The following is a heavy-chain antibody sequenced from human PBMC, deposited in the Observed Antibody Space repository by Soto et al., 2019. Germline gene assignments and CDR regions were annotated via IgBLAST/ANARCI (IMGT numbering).Heavy chain of an antibody. D-gene: IGHD6-13*01. CDR3: AASDSSSWQHDY. CDR1: GDSFSSYA. CDR2: IIPIFETA. Sequence: QVQLVQSGAELKKPGSSVRVSCKISGDSFSSYAISWVRQAPGEGLEWVGGIIPIFETANYAQKFQGRVTITAVESTTTAYMEVTRRRPEDTAIFYCAASDSSSWQHDYWGQGTLITVSS. V-gene: IGHV1-69*01. J-gene: IGHJ4*02.